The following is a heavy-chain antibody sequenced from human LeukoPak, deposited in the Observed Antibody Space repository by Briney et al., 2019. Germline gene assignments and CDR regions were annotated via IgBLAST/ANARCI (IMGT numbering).Heavy chain of an antibody. J-gene: IGHJ5*01. CDR2: INSSGGGT. Sequence: GGSLRLSCAASGFTFSSYAMNWVRQAPGKGLEWVSGINSSGGGTYYADSVKGRFTISRDNSKNTLYLQMNSLRAEDTAVYYCAKSSIAAAVFRNWFDSWGQGTLVTVSS. CDR1: GFTFSSYA. D-gene: IGHD6-13*01. CDR3: AKSSIAAAVFRNWFDS. V-gene: IGHV3-23*01.